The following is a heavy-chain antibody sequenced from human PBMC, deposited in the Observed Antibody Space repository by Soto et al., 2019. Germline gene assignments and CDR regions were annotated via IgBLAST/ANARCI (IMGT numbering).Heavy chain of an antibody. J-gene: IGHJ5*02. V-gene: IGHV1-3*01. CDR2: VNAGLGNT. D-gene: IGHD2-15*01. CDR1: GYTFNAYA. CDR3: ARGGYCSGGRCYVWFDP. Sequence: QVQLVQSGTEVKKPGASVRISCKASGYTFNAYAIYWVRQAPGQSLEWMGWVNAGLGNTEYAQKFQARVTITRDTSANTAYMDLTSLTSEDTAVYYCARGGYCSGGRCYVWFDPWGQGTLVTVSS.